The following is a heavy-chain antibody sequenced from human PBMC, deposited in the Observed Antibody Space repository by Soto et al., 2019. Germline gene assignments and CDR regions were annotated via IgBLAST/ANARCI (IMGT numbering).Heavy chain of an antibody. Sequence: QVQLVESGGGEVQTGRSLRLSCAASGFTFSSYAMHWVRQAPGKGLDWVAVISYDGSNTYYADSVKGRFTISRDNSQNTLYLQMNSLISEDTAVYYCARGLGLDIDYWGQGTLVTVSS. CDR3: ARGLGLDIDY. CDR1: GFTFSSYA. V-gene: IGHV3-30-3*01. J-gene: IGHJ4*02. D-gene: IGHD3-16*01. CDR2: ISYDGSNT.